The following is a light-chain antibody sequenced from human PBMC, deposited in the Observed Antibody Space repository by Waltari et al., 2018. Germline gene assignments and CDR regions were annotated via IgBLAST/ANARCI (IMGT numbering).Light chain of an antibody. V-gene: IGLV4-69*01. CDR3: QTGGHGTWV. Sequence: QLVVTQSPSASASLGASVKLTCTLSSGHSSNIIAWHQQQPEKGPRYLMKVNSDGSHSKWDEIPDRFSGSSSGAERYLTISRLQSEDEADYYCQTGGHGTWVFGGGTKLTVL. CDR1: SGHSSNI. J-gene: IGLJ3*02. CDR2: VNSDGSH.